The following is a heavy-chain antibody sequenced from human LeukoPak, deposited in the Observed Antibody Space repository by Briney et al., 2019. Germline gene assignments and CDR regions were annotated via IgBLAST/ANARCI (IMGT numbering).Heavy chain of an antibody. CDR1: RYTFTRYY. J-gene: IGHJ3*02. CDR2: MNPSGGST. CDR3: ASLATGPGYHAFDI. D-gene: IGHD1-14*01. Sequence: ASVNVSCKASRYTFTRYYMHWVRQAPGQGLEWMGIMNPSGGSTSYAQKCQGRVTMTRDTSTSTVYMELSSLRSEDTAVYYCASLATGPGYHAFDIWGEGTMVTVSS. V-gene: IGHV1-46*01.